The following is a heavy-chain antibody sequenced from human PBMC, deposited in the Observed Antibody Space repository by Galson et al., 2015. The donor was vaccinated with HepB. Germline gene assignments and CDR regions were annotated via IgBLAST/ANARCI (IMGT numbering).Heavy chain of an antibody. CDR2: TFYRSRWNN. CDR3: ARGKENALDF. CDR1: GDSVSSTIVA. V-gene: IGHV6-1*01. Sequence: CAISGDSVSSTIVAWNWIRQSPSRGLEWLGRTFYRSRWNNEFAGSAKGRITFNPDTSTNQFSLQLNSVTPDDTAVYYCARGKENALDFWGQGTLVTVSS. J-gene: IGHJ3*01.